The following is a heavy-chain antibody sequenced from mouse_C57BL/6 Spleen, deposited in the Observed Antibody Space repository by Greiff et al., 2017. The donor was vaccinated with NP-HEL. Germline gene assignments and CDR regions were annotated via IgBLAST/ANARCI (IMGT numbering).Heavy chain of an antibody. J-gene: IGHJ4*01. CDR2: ISYDGSN. CDR1: GYSITSGYY. V-gene: IGHV3-6*01. D-gene: IGHD2-5*01. Sequence: VQLKESGPGLVKPSQSLSLTCSVTGYSITSGYYWNWIRQFPGNKLEWMGYISYDGSNNYNPSLTNRISITRDTAKNQFFLKLNSVTTEDTATYYCAREGAYYSNYVAMDYWGQGTSVTVSS. CDR3: AREGAYYSNYVAMDY.